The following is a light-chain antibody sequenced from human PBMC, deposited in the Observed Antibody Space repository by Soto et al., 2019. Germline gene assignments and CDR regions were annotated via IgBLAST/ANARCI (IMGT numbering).Light chain of an antibody. V-gene: IGKV1-5*03. Sequence: DIQMTQSPSSLSASVGDRVTITCLASQSISTWLAWYQLKPGKAPKLLIYKASNLQSGVPSRFSGSGSGTEFTLTISSPQPDDFATYYCQQYNVFSPYTFGQGTKLAI. CDR3: QQYNVFSPYT. CDR2: KAS. J-gene: IGKJ2*01. CDR1: QSISTW.